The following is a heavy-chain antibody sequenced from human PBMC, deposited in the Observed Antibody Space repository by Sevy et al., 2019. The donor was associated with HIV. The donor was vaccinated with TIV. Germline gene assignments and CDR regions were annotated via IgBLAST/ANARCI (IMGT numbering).Heavy chain of an antibody. CDR1: GYTFTSYD. Sequence: ASVKVSCKASGYTFTSYDINWVRQATGQGLEWMGWMNPNSGNKGYAQKFQGRVTMTRNTSISTAYMELSRLRSEDTAVYYCARGGYSYGSGEIEAYYYYYCMDVWGQGTTVTVS. V-gene: IGHV1-8*01. J-gene: IGHJ6*02. D-gene: IGHD5-18*01. CDR2: MNPNSGNK. CDR3: ARGGYSYGSGEIEAYYYYYCMDV.